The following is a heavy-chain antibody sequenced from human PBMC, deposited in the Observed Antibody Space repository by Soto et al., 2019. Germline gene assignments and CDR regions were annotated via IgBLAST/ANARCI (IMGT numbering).Heavy chain of an antibody. V-gene: IGHV1-46*01. CDR2: INPSGGST. Sequence: ASVKVSCKASGYTFTSYYMHGVRQAPGQGLEWMGIINPSGGSTSYAQKFQGRVTMTRDTSTSTVYMELSSLRSEDTAVYYCARVRMATIGNYYYGMDVWGQGTTVTVSS. J-gene: IGHJ6*02. CDR3: ARVRMATIGNYYYGMDV. D-gene: IGHD5-12*01. CDR1: GYTFTSYY.